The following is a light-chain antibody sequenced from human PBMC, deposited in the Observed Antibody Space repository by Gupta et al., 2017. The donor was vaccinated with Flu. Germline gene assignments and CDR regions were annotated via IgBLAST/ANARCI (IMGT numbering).Light chain of an antibody. CDR3: QQYGSSFT. J-gene: IGKJ3*01. Sequence: GERATLSCRASQSVSSNSLAWYQHKPGQAPRLLIYGASSRATGIPDRFSGSGSGTDFTLTISRLEPEDFAVYYCQQYGSSFTFGPGTKVDIQ. CDR1: QSVSSNS. V-gene: IGKV3-20*01. CDR2: GAS.